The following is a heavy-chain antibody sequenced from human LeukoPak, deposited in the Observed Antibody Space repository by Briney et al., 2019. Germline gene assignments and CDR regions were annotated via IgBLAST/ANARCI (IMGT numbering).Heavy chain of an antibody. Sequence: ASVKVPCKVSGYTLTELSMHWVRQAPGKGLEWMGGFDPEDGETIYAQKFQGRVTMTEDTSTDTAYMELSSLRSEDTAVYYCATRGGIANYYDSSGYYRPFDYWGQGTLVTVSS. CDR2: FDPEDGET. V-gene: IGHV1-24*01. D-gene: IGHD3-22*01. J-gene: IGHJ4*02. CDR1: GYTLTELS. CDR3: ATRGGIANYYDSSGYYRPFDY.